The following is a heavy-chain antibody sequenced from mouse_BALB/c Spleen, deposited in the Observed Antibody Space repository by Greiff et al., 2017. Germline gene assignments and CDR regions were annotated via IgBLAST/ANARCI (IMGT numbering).Heavy chain of an antibody. CDR3: ARQPFAY. J-gene: IGHJ3*01. V-gene: IGHV5-12-2*01. CDR1: GFTFSSYT. Sequence: EVQRVESGGGLVQPGGSLKLSCAASGFTFSSYTMSWVRQTPEKRLEWVVYISNGGGSTYYPDTVKGRFTISRDNAKNTLYLQMSSLKSEDTAMYYCARQPFAYWGQGTLVTVSA. CDR2: ISNGGGST.